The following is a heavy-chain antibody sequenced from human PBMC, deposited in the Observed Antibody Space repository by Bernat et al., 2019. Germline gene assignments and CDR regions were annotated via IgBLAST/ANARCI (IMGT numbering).Heavy chain of an antibody. D-gene: IGHD5-18*01. Sequence: EVQLVESGGGLVQPGGSLRLSCGVSGFTFSNYWMSWVRQAAGKGLEWVANIKQDGSEKYYVDSVKGRFTISRDNAKNTLYLQMNSLRAEDTAVYYCAREGGKTGYGYWGQGTLVTVSS. CDR3: AREGGKTGYGY. CDR1: GFTFSNYW. V-gene: IGHV3-7*01. CDR2: IKQDGSEK. J-gene: IGHJ4*02.